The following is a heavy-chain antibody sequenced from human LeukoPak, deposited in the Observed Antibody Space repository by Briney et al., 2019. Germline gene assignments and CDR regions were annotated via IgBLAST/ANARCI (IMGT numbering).Heavy chain of an antibody. V-gene: IGHV3-7*01. D-gene: IGHD6-13*01. CDR3: ARDPNSSSWTHRYWYYYYYMDV. J-gene: IGHJ6*03. CDR1: GFTFSSYW. CDR2: IKQDGSEK. Sequence: QPGGSPRLSCAASGFTFSSYWMSWVRQAPGKGMEWVGNIKQDGSEKYYVDSVKGRFTISRDNAENSLYLQMNSLRAEDTAVYYCARDPNSSSWTHRYWYYYYYMDVWGKGTTVTVSS.